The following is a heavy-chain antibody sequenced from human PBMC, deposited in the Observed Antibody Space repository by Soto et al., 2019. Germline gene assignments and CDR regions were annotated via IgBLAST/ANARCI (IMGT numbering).Heavy chain of an antibody. Sequence: PGGSLRLACAASGFTFSNAWMNWVRQAPGKGLEWVGRIKSKTDGGTTDYAAPVKGRFTISRDDSKNTLYLQMNSLKTEDTAVYYCTTGYYDILTGYSDXFDSWAQGTMVTVSS. CDR1: GFTFSNAW. J-gene: IGHJ3*02. D-gene: IGHD3-9*01. CDR2: IKSKTDGGTT. V-gene: IGHV3-15*07. CDR3: TTGYYDILTGYSDXFDS.